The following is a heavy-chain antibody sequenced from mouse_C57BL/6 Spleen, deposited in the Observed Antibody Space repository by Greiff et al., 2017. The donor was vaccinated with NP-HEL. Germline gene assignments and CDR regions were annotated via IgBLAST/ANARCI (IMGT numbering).Heavy chain of an antibody. Sequence: VQLQQSGPELVKPGASVKISCKASGYSFTDYNMNWVKQSNGKSLEWIGVINPNYGTTSYNQKFKGKATLTVDQSSSTSYMQLNSLTSEDSAVYYCARPGLLRYYYAMDYWGQGTSVTVSS. V-gene: IGHV1-39*01. CDR2: INPNYGTT. D-gene: IGHD1-1*01. CDR1: GYSFTDYN. J-gene: IGHJ4*01. CDR3: ARPGLLRYYYAMDY.